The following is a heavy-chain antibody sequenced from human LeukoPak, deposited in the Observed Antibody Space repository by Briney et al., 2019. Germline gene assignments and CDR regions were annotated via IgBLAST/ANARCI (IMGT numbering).Heavy chain of an antibody. J-gene: IGHJ4*02. CDR3: ARAPVGPWNFDL. D-gene: IGHD1-26*01. V-gene: IGHV4-59*01. Sequence: KPSETLSLTCTVSDGSISGYYWSWIRQPPGKGLEWIGYIYYSGSTTYNPSLKSRVSISVDTSKDLYSLNLNSVTAADTAMYYCARAPVGPWNFDLWGQGTLVTVSS. CDR2: IYYSGST. CDR1: DGSISGYY.